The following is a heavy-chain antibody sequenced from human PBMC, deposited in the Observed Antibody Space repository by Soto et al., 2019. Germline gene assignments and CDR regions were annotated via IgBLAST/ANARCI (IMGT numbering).Heavy chain of an antibody. J-gene: IGHJ3*01. Sequence: PGGSLRLCCAAFEFNFRIYWMHWVRQSTGKGLVWVSRISGDGSSTSYADSVKGRFTISRDNAKNTMNLQMDSLRAEDTAVYYCARSLPGTYGAFDLWGQGTMVTVSS. D-gene: IGHD1-7*01. CDR2: ISGDGSST. V-gene: IGHV3-74*01. CDR3: ARSLPGTYGAFDL. CDR1: EFNFRIYW.